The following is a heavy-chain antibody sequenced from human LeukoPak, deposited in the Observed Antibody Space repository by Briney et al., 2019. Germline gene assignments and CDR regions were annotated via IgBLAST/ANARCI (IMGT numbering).Heavy chain of an antibody. D-gene: IGHD2-15*01. J-gene: IGHJ4*02. CDR1: GFTLSDSY. CDR3: ARDSRRILPSD. CDR2: LSSSSSNT. V-gene: IGHV3-11*06. Sequence: PGGSLRLSCAASGFTLSDSYMSWIRQAPGKGLERVSYLSSSSSNTNYADSVKGRFTISRDNAKNSLYVQMNSLRAEDTAVYYCARDSRRILPSDWGQGTLVTVSS.